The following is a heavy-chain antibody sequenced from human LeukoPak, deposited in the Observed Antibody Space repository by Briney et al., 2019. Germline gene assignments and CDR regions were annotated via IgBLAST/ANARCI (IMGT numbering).Heavy chain of an antibody. CDR3: ARSEWELLTFDI. D-gene: IGHD1-26*01. V-gene: IGHV1-24*01. J-gene: IGHJ3*02. Sequence: ASVKVSCKVSGYTLTELSMHWVRQAPGKGLEWMGGFDPEDSETIYAQKFQGRVTMTEDTSTDTAYMELSSLRSEDTAVYYCARSEWELLTFDIWGQGTMVTVSS. CDR2: FDPEDSET. CDR1: GYTLTELS.